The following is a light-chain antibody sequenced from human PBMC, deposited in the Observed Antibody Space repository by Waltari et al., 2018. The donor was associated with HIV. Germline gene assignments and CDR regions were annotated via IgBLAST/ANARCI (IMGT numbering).Light chain of an antibody. CDR2: KDS. Sequence: SYELTQPPSVSVSPGHTARITCSGDAFPKQYAYWYQQKPGQAPVLVIYKDSERPSGIPERFSGSSSGTTVTLTISGVQAEDEADYYCQSADSSDTYSWVFGGGTKLTVL. V-gene: IGLV3-25*03. J-gene: IGLJ3*02. CDR3: QSADSSDTYSWV. CDR1: AFPKQY.